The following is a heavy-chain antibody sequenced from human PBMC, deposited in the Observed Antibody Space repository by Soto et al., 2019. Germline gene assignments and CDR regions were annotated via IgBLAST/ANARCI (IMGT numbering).Heavy chain of an antibody. Sequence: SEPLSLPCTVAGGTFIANDWSWLRQPPGKGLEWIGDIYYSGSTNYAPSLKSRVTISVDTSKNQFSLKLSSVTAADTAVYYCARIRNILTGYPGDLGNWGQGTLVTVSS. V-gene: IGHV4-59*01. J-gene: IGHJ4*02. CDR1: GGTFIAND. CDR3: ARIRNILTGYPGDLGN. D-gene: IGHD3-9*01. CDR2: IYYSGST.